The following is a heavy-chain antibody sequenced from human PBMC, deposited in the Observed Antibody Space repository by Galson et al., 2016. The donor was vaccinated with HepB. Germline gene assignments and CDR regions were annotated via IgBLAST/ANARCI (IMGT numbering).Heavy chain of an antibody. V-gene: IGHV3-15*01. D-gene: IGHD3-10*01. Sequence: SLRLSCAASGFTFTKAWFTWVRQAPGKGLEWVGRIRPQRDGRTPDYAASVEGRFTIPRDDPKNTVYLQMNSLKTEDTALYYCYGHLDYWGRGTLVTVSS. CDR2: IRPQRDGRTP. CDR3: YGHLDY. CDR1: GFTFTKAW. J-gene: IGHJ4*02.